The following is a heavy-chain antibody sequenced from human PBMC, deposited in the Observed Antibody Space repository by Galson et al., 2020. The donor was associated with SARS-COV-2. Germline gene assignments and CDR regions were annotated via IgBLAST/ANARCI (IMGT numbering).Heavy chain of an antibody. CDR3: KGFERATGFDV. V-gene: IGHV3-74*01. CDR1: GFTFSSYW. CDR2: INSDGSST. D-gene: IGHD3-9*01. Sequence: GGSLRLSCGASGFTFSSYWMHWVRQVPGKGLVWVSRINSDGSSTDYADSVKGRFTISRDNAKNTLYLQMNSLRAEDTAVYYCKGFERATGFDVWGQGTLVTVSS. J-gene: IGHJ5*02.